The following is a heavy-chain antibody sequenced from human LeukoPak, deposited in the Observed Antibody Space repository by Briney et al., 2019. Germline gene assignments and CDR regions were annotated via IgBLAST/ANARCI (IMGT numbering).Heavy chain of an antibody. CDR2: IKQDGSDK. J-gene: IGHJ4*02. CDR1: GFTFSTYW. D-gene: IGHD2-2*01. Sequence: GGSLRLSCAASGFTFSTYWMSWVRQAPGKGLEWVANIKQDGSDKFYVDSVKGRFTISRDKAKNSMYLQMNSLRAEDTAIYYCARVLPVASRDYWGQGTQVTVSS. V-gene: IGHV3-7*01. CDR3: ARVLPVASRDY.